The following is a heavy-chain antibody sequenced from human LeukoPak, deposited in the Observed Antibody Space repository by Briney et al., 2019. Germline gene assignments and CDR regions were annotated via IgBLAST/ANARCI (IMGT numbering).Heavy chain of an antibody. CDR2: IKQDGSEK. D-gene: IGHD6-13*01. CDR3: ARWGTYSSSWLGTFDI. CDR1: GFTFSNYW. J-gene: IGHJ3*02. Sequence: GSLRLSCATSGFTFSNYWMSWVRQAPGKGLEWVANIKQDGSEKYYVDPVKGRFTTSRDNAKNSLHLQMNSLRAEDTAVYYCARWGTYSSSWLGTFDIWGQGTMVTVSS. V-gene: IGHV3-7*05.